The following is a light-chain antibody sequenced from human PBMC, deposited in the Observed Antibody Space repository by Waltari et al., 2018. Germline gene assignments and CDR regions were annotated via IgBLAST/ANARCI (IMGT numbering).Light chain of an antibody. CDR3: QQGHAYPRT. CDR2: YAN. Sequence: DIQMSQSPSSLSASVGARVTITCRASQDIQIHLSWYQQKPGKAPELLIYYANTLPSGVPPRFSGSGSGTEFTLTISSLQPEDFAVYYCQQGHAYPRTFGQGTKVEVK. J-gene: IGKJ1*01. CDR1: QDIQIH. V-gene: IGKV1-17*01.